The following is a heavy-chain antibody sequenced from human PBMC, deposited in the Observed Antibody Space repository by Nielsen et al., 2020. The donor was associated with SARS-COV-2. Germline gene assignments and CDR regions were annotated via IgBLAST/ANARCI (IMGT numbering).Heavy chain of an antibody. J-gene: IGHJ5*02. V-gene: IGHV3-23*01. Sequence: SLPLSCSASGFTFNAFAIRCVRQPPCTVLAFFSGIVIIGDTTFYADSAKGRFTISRDDSKNTLYLHMSSLRAEDTALYYCAKGERGISILFEAWGQGTLVTVSS. D-gene: IGHD3-3*01. CDR3: AKGERGISILFEA. CDR2: IVIIGDTT. CDR1: GFTFNAFA.